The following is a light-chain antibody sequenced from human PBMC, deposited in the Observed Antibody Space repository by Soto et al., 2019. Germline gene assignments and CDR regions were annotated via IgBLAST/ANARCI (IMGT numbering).Light chain of an antibody. CDR2: DAS. CDR1: QIVSRSY. Sequence: EIVLAQSPATLSLSPGDRATLSCGASQIVSRSYLAWYQQKPGLAPRLIIYDASTRATGIPDRFSGSGSGTDFTLTISRLEPEDFAVYYCQQSGSSPITFGQGTRLEIK. CDR3: QQSGSSPIT. J-gene: IGKJ5*01. V-gene: IGKV3D-20*01.